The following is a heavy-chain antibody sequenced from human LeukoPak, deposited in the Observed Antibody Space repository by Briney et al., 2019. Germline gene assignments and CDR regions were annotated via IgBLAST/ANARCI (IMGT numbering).Heavy chain of an antibody. D-gene: IGHD3-22*01. V-gene: IGHV5-51*01. J-gene: IGHJ1*01. CDR1: GYSFTSYW. CDR3: ARQEGYYYDSSQGYFQH. CDR2: IYPGDSDT. Sequence: GESLKISCKGSGYSFTSYWIGWVRQMPGKGLEWMGIIYPGDSDTRYSPSFQGQVTISADKSISTAYLQWSSLKASDTAMYYCARQEGYYYDSSQGYFQHWGQGTLVTVSS.